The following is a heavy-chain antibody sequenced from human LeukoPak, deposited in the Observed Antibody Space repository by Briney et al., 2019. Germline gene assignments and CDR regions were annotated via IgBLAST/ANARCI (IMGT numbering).Heavy chain of an antibody. CDR1: GDSVSSKSVS. CDR2: TRYRSTWNT. V-gene: IGHV6-1*01. Sequence: SPTLSLTCAISGDSVSSKSVSWNWLRQSPSRGLEYLGRTRYRSTWNTFYSLSVQGRITINADTSRNQVSLRLNSVTPEDTALYYCVRDFNWAFDYWGQGALVTVSS. D-gene: IGHD7-27*01. CDR3: VRDFNWAFDY. J-gene: IGHJ4*02.